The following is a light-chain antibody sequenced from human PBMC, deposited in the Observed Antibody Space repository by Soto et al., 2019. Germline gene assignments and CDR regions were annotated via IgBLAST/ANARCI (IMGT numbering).Light chain of an antibody. CDR3: NSYTSSSTHV. CDR1: SSDVGGHNH. J-gene: IGLJ1*01. CDR2: EVG. V-gene: IGLV2-14*01. Sequence: QSALTQPASVSGSPGQSITISCTGSSSDVGGHNHVSWYQQHPGKAPKLIIYEVGNRPSGVSNRFSGSKSGNTASLTISGFQAEDEAVYYCNSYTSSSTHVFGTGTKLTVL.